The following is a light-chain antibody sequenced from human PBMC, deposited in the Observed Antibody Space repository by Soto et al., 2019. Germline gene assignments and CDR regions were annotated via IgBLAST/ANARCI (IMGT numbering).Light chain of an antibody. V-gene: IGKV3-20*01. CDR2: GAS. J-gene: IGKJ2*01. Sequence: EIVLAQSPGTLSLSPGERATLSCRASQSMRSSYLAWYQQKPGQAPRLVIYGASSRATGIPDRFSGSESGTDFTLTISRLEPEDYAVYYCQQYGSSPWTFGQGTKLEIK. CDR1: QSMRSSY. CDR3: QQYGSSPWT.